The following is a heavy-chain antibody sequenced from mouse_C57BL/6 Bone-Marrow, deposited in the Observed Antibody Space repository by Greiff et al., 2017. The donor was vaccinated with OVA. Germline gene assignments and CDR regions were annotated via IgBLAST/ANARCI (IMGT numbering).Heavy chain of an antibody. V-gene: IGHV10-1*01. CDR3: VSGNGYAMDY. D-gene: IGHD2-1*01. CDR2: LRSKSNNYET. CDR1: GFSFNTYA. J-gene: IGHJ4*01. Sequence: EVHLVESGGGLVQPKGSLTLSCAASGFSFNTYAMNWVSQAPGTGLEWVARLRSKSNNYETYYADSVKDIFTISRDDSASMLYLQLNNLKTEDTARYYCVSGNGYAMDYWGQGTSVTVSS.